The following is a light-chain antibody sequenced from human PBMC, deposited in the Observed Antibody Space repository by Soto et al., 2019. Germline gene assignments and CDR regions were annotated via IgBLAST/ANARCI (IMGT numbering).Light chain of an antibody. CDR2: GNS. J-gene: IGLJ2*01. CDR3: QSYDSSLRVV. V-gene: IGLV1-40*01. Sequence: QSVLTQPPSVSGAPGQRVTISCTGSSSNIGAGYDVHWYQQLPGTAPKLLIYGNSNRPSGVPDRFSGSKSGTSASLAITGLQAEDEADYYCQSYDSSLRVVFVGGTKLTVL. CDR1: SSNIGAGYD.